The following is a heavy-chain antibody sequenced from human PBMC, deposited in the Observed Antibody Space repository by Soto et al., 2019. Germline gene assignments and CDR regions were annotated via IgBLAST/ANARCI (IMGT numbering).Heavy chain of an antibody. CDR3: ARDKGQLVPADGY. CDR1: GFTFSDYY. J-gene: IGHJ4*02. Sequence: GGSLRLSRAASGFTFSDYYMSWIRHAPGKGLEWVSYITSSGSSIYYADSVKGRFTISRDNAKNSLYLQMNSLRAEDTAVYYCARDKGQLVPADGYWGQGTLVTVSS. D-gene: IGHD6-6*01. CDR2: ITSSGSSI. V-gene: IGHV3-11*01.